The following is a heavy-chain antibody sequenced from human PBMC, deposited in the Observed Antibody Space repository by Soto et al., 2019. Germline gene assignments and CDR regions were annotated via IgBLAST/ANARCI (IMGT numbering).Heavy chain of an antibody. D-gene: IGHD2-2*01. CDR3: ARDEGSSAAAHLKYYYYYGMDV. CDR2: ISAYNGNT. CDR1: GYTFTSYG. V-gene: IGHV1-18*04. Sequence: GASVKVSCKASGYTFTSYGISWVRQAPGQGLEWMGWISAYNGNTNYAQKLQGRVTMTTDTSTSTAYMELRSLRSDDTAVYYCARDEGSSAAAHLKYYYYYGMDVWGRGTTVTVSS. J-gene: IGHJ6*02.